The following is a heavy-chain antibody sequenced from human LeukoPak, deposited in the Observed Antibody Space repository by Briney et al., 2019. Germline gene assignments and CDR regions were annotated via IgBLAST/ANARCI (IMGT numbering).Heavy chain of an antibody. CDR1: GFTFSSYA. CDR3: ARAAGKKVPAAMFWDAFDI. J-gene: IGHJ3*02. V-gene: IGHV3-30-3*01. Sequence: GGSLRLSCAASGFTFSSYAMHWVRQAPGKGLEWVAVISYDGSNKYYADSVKGRFTISRDNSKNTLYLQMNSLRAEDTAVYYCARAAGKKVPAAMFWDAFDIWGQGTMVTVSS. CDR2: ISYDGSNK. D-gene: IGHD2-2*01.